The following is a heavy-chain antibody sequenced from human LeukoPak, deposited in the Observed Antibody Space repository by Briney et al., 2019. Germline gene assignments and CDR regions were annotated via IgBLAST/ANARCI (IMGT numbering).Heavy chain of an antibody. CDR2: ISGSGGST. V-gene: IGHV3-23*01. Sequence: AGGSLRLSCAASGYSFSSYAMSWVRQAPGKGLEWVSAISGSGGSTYYADSVKGRFTISRDNAKNSLYLQMNSLRAEDTAVYYCARAQRGYSGYDPGDYFDYWGQGTLVTVSS. CDR1: GYSFSSYA. CDR3: ARAQRGYSGYDPGDYFDY. D-gene: IGHD5-12*01. J-gene: IGHJ4*02.